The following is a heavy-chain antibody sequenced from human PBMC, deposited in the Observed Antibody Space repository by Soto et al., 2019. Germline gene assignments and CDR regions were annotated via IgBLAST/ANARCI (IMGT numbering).Heavy chain of an antibody. CDR2: INHSGST. CDR3: ARVRYCSGGSCYSAVDY. D-gene: IGHD2-15*01. Sequence: SETLSLTCAVYCGSFSGYYWSWIRQPPGKGLEWIGEINHSGSTNYNPSLKSRVTISVDTSKNQFSLKLSSVTAADTAVYYCARVRYCSGGSCYSAVDYWGQGTLVTVSS. V-gene: IGHV4-34*01. J-gene: IGHJ4*02. CDR1: CGSFSGYY.